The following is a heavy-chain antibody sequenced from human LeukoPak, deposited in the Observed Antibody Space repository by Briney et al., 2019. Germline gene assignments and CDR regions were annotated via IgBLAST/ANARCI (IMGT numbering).Heavy chain of an antibody. J-gene: IGHJ4*02. CDR3: ASLEIAVAGIAGY. D-gene: IGHD6-19*01. CDR1: GGTFSSYA. Sequence: SVKVSFKASGGTFSSYAISWVRQAPGQGLEWMGRIIPILGIANYAQKFQGRVTITADKSTSTAYMELSSLRSEDTAVYYCASLEIAVAGIAGYWGQGTLVTVSS. CDR2: IIPILGIA. V-gene: IGHV1-69*04.